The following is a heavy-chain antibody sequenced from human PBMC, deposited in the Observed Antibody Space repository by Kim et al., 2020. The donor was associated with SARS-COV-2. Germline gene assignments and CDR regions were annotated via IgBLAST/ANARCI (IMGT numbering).Heavy chain of an antibody. CDR2: IYYSGST. V-gene: IGHV4-31*03. CDR3: ARGGYCSGGSCYPEFSQIDY. D-gene: IGHD2-15*01. Sequence: SETLSLTCTVSGGSISSGGYYWSWIRQHPGKGLEWIGYIYYSGSTYYNPSLKSRVTISVDTSKNQFSLKLSSVTAADTAVYYCARGGYCSGGSCYPEFSQIDYWGQGTLVTVSS. CDR1: GGSISSGGYY. J-gene: IGHJ4*02.